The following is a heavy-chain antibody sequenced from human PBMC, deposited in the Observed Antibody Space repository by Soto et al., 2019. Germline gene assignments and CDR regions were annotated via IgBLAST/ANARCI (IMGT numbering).Heavy chain of an antibody. Sequence: PPQRLSLTGAVSGPSVSISIYYCGWIRQPPGKGLEWIGSIYYSGSTYYNPSLKSRVTISVDTSKNQFSLKLSSVTAADTAVYYCATTIRFLEWLFPALFDYWGQGTLVTVSS. J-gene: IGHJ4*02. CDR1: GPSVSISIYY. D-gene: IGHD3-3*01. CDR3: ATTIRFLEWLFPALFDY. V-gene: IGHV4-39*01. CDR2: IYYSGST.